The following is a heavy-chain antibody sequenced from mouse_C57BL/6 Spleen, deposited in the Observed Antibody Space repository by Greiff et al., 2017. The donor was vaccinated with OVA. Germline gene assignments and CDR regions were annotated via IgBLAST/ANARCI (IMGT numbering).Heavy chain of an antibody. CDR2: ISSGSSTI. CDR3: AIDSSGYADY. CDR1: GFTFSDYG. Sequence: EVQLQQSGGGLVKPGGSLKLSCAASGFTFSDYGMHWVRQAPEKGLEWVAYISSGSSTIYYADTVKGRFTISRDNAKNTLFLQMTSLRSEDTAMYYCAIDSSGYADYWGQGTTLTVSS. V-gene: IGHV5-17*01. J-gene: IGHJ2*01. D-gene: IGHD3-2*02.